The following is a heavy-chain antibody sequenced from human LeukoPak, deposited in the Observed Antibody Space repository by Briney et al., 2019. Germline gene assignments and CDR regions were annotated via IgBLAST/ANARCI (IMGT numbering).Heavy chain of an antibody. D-gene: IGHD4-17*01. V-gene: IGHV3-23*01. CDR3: VKDLGDDYENAFDF. CDR1: GFAFSRYA. CDR2: VSGSGEST. Sequence: GGSLRLSCEASGFAFSRYAMSWVCHPPGRGLEWVSSVSGSGESTFYAASVKRRFTISRDNSKNTVYLQMNSLRAEDTAPYYCVKDLGDDYENAFDFWGQGTLVTVSS. J-gene: IGHJ3*01.